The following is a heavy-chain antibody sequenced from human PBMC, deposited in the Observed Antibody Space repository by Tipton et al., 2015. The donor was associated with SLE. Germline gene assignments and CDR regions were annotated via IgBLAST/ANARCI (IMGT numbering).Heavy chain of an antibody. J-gene: IGHJ4*02. CDR1: VDSITSGSYY. CDR2: ISDSGNT. D-gene: IGHD3-10*01. Sequence: TLSLTCTVSVDSITSGSYYWTWIRQPPGKGLEWIGYISDSGNTIDNPSLKSRLTISVDTSKNQFSLKLRSVTAADTAVYYCARRPWGGFDYWGQGTLVTVSS. CDR3: ARRPWGGFDY. V-gene: IGHV4-61*01.